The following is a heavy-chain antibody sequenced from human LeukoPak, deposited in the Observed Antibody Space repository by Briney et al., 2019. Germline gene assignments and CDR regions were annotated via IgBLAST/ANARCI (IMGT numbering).Heavy chain of an antibody. Sequence: SETLSLTCAVYGGSFSGYYWSWIRQPPGKGLEWIGEINHSGSTNYNPSLKSRVTISVDTSKNQFSLKLSSVTAADMAVYYCARGRVDILTGRDYYYYGMDVWGKGTTVTVSS. CDR2: INHSGST. D-gene: IGHD3-9*01. CDR1: GGSFSGYY. CDR3: ARGRVDILTGRDYYYYGMDV. V-gene: IGHV4-34*01. J-gene: IGHJ6*04.